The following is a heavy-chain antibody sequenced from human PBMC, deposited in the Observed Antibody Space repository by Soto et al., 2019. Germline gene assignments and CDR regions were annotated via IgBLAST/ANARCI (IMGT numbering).Heavy chain of an antibody. CDR2: IDPSDSYT. CDR1: GYSFTSYW. CDR3: AGYSNYEIDIYYYYGMDV. J-gene: IGHJ6*02. V-gene: IGHV5-10-1*01. Sequence: PGESLKISCKGSGYSFTSYWISWVRQMPGKGLEWMGRIDPSDSYTNYSPSFQGHVTISADKSISTAYLQWSSLKASDTAMYYCAGYSNYEIDIYYYYGMDVWGQGTTVTVSS. D-gene: IGHD4-4*01.